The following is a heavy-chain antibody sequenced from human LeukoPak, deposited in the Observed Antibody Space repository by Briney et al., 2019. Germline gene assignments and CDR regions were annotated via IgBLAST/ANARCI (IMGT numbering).Heavy chain of an antibody. CDR1: GFTFSSYA. Sequence: GSLRLSCAASGFTFSSYAMSWVRQAPGKGLEWVSAISGSGGSTYYADSVKGRFTISRDNSKNTLYLQMNSLRAEDTAVYYCAKDRRTYYYDSSGYYLDYWGQGTLVTVSS. CDR3: AKDRRTYYYDSSGYYLDY. V-gene: IGHV3-23*01. D-gene: IGHD3-22*01. J-gene: IGHJ4*02. CDR2: ISGSGGST.